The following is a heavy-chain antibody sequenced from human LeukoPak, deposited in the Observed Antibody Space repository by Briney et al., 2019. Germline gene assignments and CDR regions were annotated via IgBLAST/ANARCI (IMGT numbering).Heavy chain of an antibody. CDR2: IHLDGRT. CDR3: AREGGSYRPLDY. J-gene: IGHJ4*02. D-gene: IGHD3-10*01. V-gene: IGHV4-4*03. CDR1: GGSVINTNW. Sequence: PATLSLTCGVSGGSVINTNWWTWLRQPPGKGLEWIGEIHLDGRTNYNPSLESRLTMTMDTSENKVSMKLSTVTAADTAVYYCAREGGSYRPLDYSGQGTLVTVSS.